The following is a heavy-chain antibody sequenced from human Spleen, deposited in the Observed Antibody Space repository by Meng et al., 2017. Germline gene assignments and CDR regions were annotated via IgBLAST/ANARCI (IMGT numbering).Heavy chain of an antibody. J-gene: IGHJ4*02. Sequence: QVQLQQWGAGLLKPSETLSLTCAVYGGSFSGYYWSWIRQPPGKGLEWIGEINHSGSTNYNPSLKSRVTISVDTSKNQFSLKLSSVTAADTAVYYCARRRGHSSSWPLDYWGQGTLVTVSS. CDR1: GGSFSGYY. CDR2: INHSGST. CDR3: ARRRGHSSSWPLDY. V-gene: IGHV4-34*01. D-gene: IGHD6-13*01.